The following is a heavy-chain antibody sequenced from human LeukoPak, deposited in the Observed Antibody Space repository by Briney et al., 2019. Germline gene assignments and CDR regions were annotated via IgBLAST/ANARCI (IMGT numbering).Heavy chain of an antibody. CDR2: INPNSGGT. V-gene: IGHV1-2*02. D-gene: IGHD6-19*01. CDR1: GYTFTGYY. CDR3: ASQSSGPGPAYYYYYGMDV. Sequence: ASVKVSCKASGYTFTGYYMHWVRQAPGQGLGWMGWINPNSGGTNYAQKFQGRVTMTRDTSISTAYMELSRLRSDDTAVYYCASQSSGPGPAYYYYYGMDVWGQGTTVTVSS. J-gene: IGHJ6*02.